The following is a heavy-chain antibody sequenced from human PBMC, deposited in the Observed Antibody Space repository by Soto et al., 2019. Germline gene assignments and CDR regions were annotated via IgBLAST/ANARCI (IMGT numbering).Heavy chain of an antibody. J-gene: IGHJ4*02. D-gene: IGHD1-26*01. CDR3: ARGQGIVGATLDS. Sequence: QVQLQESGPGRVKPSETLSLTCTVSGGSVSSDYWSWIRQPPGKGLEWIGNIYYSGNTNYNPSLKSRVTISVDTSTNQTSLKLSSVTTADTAVYYCARGQGIVGATLDSWGQGTLVTVSS. CDR1: GGSVSSDY. V-gene: IGHV4-59*02. CDR2: IYYSGNT.